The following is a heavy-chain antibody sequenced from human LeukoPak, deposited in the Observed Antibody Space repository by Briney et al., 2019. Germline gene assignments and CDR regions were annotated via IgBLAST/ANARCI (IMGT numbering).Heavy chain of an antibody. CDR3: ARTPYTSSWYGWFDP. CDR1: GFTFSSYG. Sequence: GGSLRLSCAASGFTFSSYGMHWVRQAPGKGLEWVAVIIYDGSNKYYADSVKGRFTISRDNSNNMLYLEMNSLRAEDTAVYYCARTPYTSSWYGWFDPWGQGTLVTVSS. V-gene: IGHV3-30*03. CDR2: IIYDGSNK. J-gene: IGHJ5*02. D-gene: IGHD6-13*01.